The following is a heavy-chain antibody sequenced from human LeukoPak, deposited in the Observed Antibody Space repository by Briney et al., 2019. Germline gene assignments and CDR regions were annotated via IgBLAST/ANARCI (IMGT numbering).Heavy chain of an antibody. J-gene: IGHJ4*02. CDR2: IFASGST. V-gene: IGHV4-4*07. Sequence: PSETLSLTCTVSGGPISSYYWSWIRQPAGKGLEWIGRIFASGSTNYNPFFKSRVTMSVDTSKNQFSLKLRSVTAADTAVYYCASLYSSPVDYWGQGTLVTVSS. CDR1: GGPISSYY. D-gene: IGHD3-22*01. CDR3: ASLYSSPVDY.